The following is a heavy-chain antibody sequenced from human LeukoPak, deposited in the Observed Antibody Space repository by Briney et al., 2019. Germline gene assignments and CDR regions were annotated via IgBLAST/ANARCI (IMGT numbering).Heavy chain of an antibody. J-gene: IGHJ5*02. CDR1: GYSFTSYW. CDR3: ARRMYYYDSRPDFGWFDP. Sequence: GESLKISCKGSGYSFTSYWIGWVRQMPGKGLEWMGIIYPGDSDTRYSPSFQGQVSISADKSISTAYLQWSSLKASDTAMYYRARRMYYYDSRPDFGWFDPWGQGTLVTVSS. D-gene: IGHD3-22*01. V-gene: IGHV5-51*01. CDR2: IYPGDSDT.